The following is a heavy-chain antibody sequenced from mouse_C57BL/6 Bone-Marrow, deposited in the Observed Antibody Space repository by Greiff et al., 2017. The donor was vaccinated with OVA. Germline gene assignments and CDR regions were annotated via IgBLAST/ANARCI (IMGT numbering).Heavy chain of an antibody. D-gene: IGHD4-1*01. CDR2: IYPGSGST. J-gene: IGHJ2*01. V-gene: IGHV1-83*01. CDR1: GYTFTDYN. CDR3: ARANWDLRDLVY. Sequence: VQLQQSGPELVKPGASVKIPCKASGYTFTDYNMDWVKQRPGQGLEWIGDIYPGSGSTNYNEKFKSKATLTVDTSSSTAYMQLSSLTSEDSAVYYCARANWDLRDLVYWGQGTTLTVSS.